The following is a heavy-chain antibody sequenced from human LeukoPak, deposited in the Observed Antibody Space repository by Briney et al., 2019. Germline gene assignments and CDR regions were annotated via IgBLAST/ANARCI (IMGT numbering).Heavy chain of an antibody. CDR3: ASLSYGYYFDY. CDR1: GGSFSGYY. CDR2: ISHSGST. J-gene: IGHJ4*02. V-gene: IGHV4-34*01. D-gene: IGHD5-18*01. Sequence: PSETLSLTCTVYGGSFSGYYWHWIRQPPGKGLEWIGEISHSGSTNYNPSLKSRVTISVDTSKNQFSLKLSSVTAADTAVYYCASLSYGYYFDYWGQGTLVTVSS.